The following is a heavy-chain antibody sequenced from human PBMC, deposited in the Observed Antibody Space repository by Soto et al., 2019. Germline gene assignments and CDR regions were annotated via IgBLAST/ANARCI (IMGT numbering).Heavy chain of an antibody. D-gene: IGHD4-17*01. J-gene: IGHJ4*02. CDR2: IIPIFGTA. CDR1: GGTFSSYA. V-gene: IGHV1-69*13. Sequence: GASVKVSCKASGGTFSSYAISWVRQAPGQGLEWMGGIIPIFGTANYAQKFQGRVTITADESTSTAYMELSSLRSEDTAVYYCAGLTTVTPAWDYWGQGTLVTVSS. CDR3: AGLTTVTPAWDY.